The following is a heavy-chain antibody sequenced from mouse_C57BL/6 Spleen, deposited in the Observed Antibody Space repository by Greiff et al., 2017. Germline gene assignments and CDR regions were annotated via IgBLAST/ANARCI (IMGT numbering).Heavy chain of an antibody. CDR3: VRSPLYYGNLDY. J-gene: IGHJ2*01. CDR1: GYTFTSYW. D-gene: IGHD2-1*01. V-gene: IGHV1-64*01. CDR2: IHPNSGST. Sequence: QVQLQQPGAELVKPGASVKLSCKASGYTFTSYWMHWVKQRPGQGLEWIGMIHPNSGSTNYNEKFKSKATLTVDKSSSTAYMQLSSLTSEDSAVYYCVRSPLYYGNLDYWGQGTTRTVSS.